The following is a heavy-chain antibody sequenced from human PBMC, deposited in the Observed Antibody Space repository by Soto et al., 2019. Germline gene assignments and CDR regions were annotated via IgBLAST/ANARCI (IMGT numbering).Heavy chain of an antibody. J-gene: IGHJ4*02. Sequence: SVKVSCKASGGTFSSYAISWVRQAPGQGLEWMGGIIPIFGTANYAQKFQGRVTITADESTSTAYMELSSLRSEDTAVYYCAGSSTSANYFDYWGQGTLVTVSS. CDR3: AGSSTSANYFDY. D-gene: IGHD2-2*01. CDR2: IIPIFGTA. V-gene: IGHV1-69*13. CDR1: GGTFSSYA.